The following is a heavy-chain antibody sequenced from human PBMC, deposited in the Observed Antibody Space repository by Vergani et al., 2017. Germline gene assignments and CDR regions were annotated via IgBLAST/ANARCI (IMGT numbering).Heavy chain of an antibody. D-gene: IGHD3-9*01. CDR3: ARRSGIVYDIFSGTQYFFDF. V-gene: IGHV4-4*03. CDR2: IYRTGRT. Sequence: QVQLQESGPGLVKPPGTLSLTCAVSGGSISSSNWWSWVRQPPGKGLEWIGSIYRTGRTHFNPSLKSRVTISVDTSNNHFSLRLNSLTAADTAVYYCARRSGIVYDIFSGTQYFFDFGGQGTLVTVSS. CDR1: GGSISSSNW. J-gene: IGHJ4*02.